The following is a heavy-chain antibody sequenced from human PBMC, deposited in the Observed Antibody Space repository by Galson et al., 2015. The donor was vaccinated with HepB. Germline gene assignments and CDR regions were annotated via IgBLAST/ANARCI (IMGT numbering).Heavy chain of an antibody. CDR3: AREEWSGDTYGMDV. D-gene: IGHD3-10*01. CDR1: GYTFTSYA. CDR2: INAGGGNT. Sequence: SVKVSCKASGYTFTSYAVHWVRQAPGQRLEWMGWINAGGGNTKYAQKFQGRVTMTRDTSISTAYMELSRLRSDDTAVYYCAREEWSGDTYGMDVWGQGTTVTVAS. J-gene: IGHJ6*02. V-gene: IGHV1-3*01.